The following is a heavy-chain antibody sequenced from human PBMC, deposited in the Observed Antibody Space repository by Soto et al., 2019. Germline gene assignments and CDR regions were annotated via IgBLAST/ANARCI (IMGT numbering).Heavy chain of an antibody. D-gene: IGHD3-3*01. Sequence: ASVKVSCKASGYTFTSYGISWVRQAPGQGLEWMGWISAYNGNTNYAQKLQGRVTMTTDTSTSTAYMEQRSLRSDDTAVYYCAEVVGDSDYDFWRGPMGWFDPWGQGTLVTVSS. CDR3: AEVVGDSDYDFWRGPMGWFDP. J-gene: IGHJ5*02. CDR2: ISAYNGNT. CDR1: GYTFTSYG. V-gene: IGHV1-18*01.